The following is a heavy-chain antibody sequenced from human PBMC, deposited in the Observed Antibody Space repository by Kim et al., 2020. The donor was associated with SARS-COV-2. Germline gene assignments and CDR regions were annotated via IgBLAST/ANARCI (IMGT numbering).Heavy chain of an antibody. CDR3: ARGHLFVRAEYFQH. Sequence: SETLSLTCAVYGGSFSGYYWSWIRQPPGKGLEWIGEINHSGSTNYNPSLKSRVTISVDTSKNQFSLKLSSVTAADTAVYYCARGHLFVRAEYFQHWGQGTLVTVSS. CDR2: INHSGST. J-gene: IGHJ1*01. CDR1: GGSFSGYY. D-gene: IGHD2-21*01. V-gene: IGHV4-34*01.